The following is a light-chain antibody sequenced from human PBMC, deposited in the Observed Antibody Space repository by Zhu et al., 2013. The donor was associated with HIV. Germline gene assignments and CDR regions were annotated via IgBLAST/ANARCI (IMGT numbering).Light chain of an antibody. Sequence: QSVLTQPPSVSGAPGQRVTISCTGTSSNIGADYDVHWYQQLPGTAPKLLIYSDTSRPSGVPDRFSGSRSGASVSLIIVGPQAEDEAIYYCQTYDTALSGWVFGGGTKLTVL. CDR3: QTYDTALSGWV. J-gene: IGLJ3*02. CDR2: SDT. CDR1: SSNIGADYD. V-gene: IGLV1-40*01.